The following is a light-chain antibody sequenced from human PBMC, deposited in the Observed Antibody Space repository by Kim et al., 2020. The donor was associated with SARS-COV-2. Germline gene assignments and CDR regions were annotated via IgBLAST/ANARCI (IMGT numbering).Light chain of an antibody. CDR1: QDIRNY. J-gene: IGKJ4*01. Sequence: SASIGDRVTSTCQASQDIRNYLNWYQQKPGKAPKLLIYDVSELETGVPSRFSGTGSVTDYTFTITSLQPEDIATYYCQQYENLPITFGGGTKLEI. CDR3: QQYENLPIT. CDR2: DVS. V-gene: IGKV1-33*01.